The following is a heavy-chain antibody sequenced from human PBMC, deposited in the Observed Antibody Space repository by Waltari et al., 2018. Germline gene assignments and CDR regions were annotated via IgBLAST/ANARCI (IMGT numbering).Heavy chain of an antibody. Sequence: QVQLQESGPGLVKPSQTLSLTCTVSGGSISSGSYSWSWIRQPAGKGLEWIGYIYTSGSTNYNPSLKSRVTISVDTSKNQFSLKLSSVTAADTAVYYCAVWAAGMAAFDYWGQGTLVTVSS. V-gene: IGHV4-61*09. CDR1: GGSISSGSYS. CDR3: AVWAAGMAAFDY. CDR2: IYTSGST. J-gene: IGHJ4*02. D-gene: IGHD6-25*01.